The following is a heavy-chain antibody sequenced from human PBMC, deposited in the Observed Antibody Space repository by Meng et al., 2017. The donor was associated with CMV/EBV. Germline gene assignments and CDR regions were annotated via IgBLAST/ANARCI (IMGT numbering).Heavy chain of an antibody. D-gene: IGHD4-17*01. J-gene: IGHJ4*02. CDR1: GFTFSSHW. V-gene: IGHV3-7*01. CDR2: INQYGSDT. CDR3: ARGRTSVTTN. Sequence: GGSLRLSCAASGFTFSSHWMTWVRQAPGKGLEGVANINQYGSDTNYVDSVKGRFIVSRDNAQSLVYLQMNSLRADDTAVYFCARGRTSVTTNWGQGTLVTVSS.